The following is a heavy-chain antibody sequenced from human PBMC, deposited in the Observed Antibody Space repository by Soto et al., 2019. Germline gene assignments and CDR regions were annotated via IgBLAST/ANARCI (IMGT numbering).Heavy chain of an antibody. Sequence: QLQLQESGPGLVKPSETLSLTCTVSGVSISSRGYYWGWIRQPPGKGLEWIGTIYYSGSTYYNPSLRRRLIISADTSNIQFSLDLSFLTAADPAVYYCATRNWFDPWGQGTLVTVSS. CDR2: IYYSGST. CDR3: ATRNWFDP. J-gene: IGHJ5*02. CDR1: GVSISSRGYY. V-gene: IGHV4-39*01.